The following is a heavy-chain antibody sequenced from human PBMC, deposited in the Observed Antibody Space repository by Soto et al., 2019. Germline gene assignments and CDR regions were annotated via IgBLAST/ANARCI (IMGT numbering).Heavy chain of an antibody. CDR1: GFTLSTYD. Sequence: GGSLRLSCAASGFTLSTYDMHWVRQPTGKGLEWVSGIGPPGDTHYPDSVKGRFTISRENAKNSLYLQINSLRVEDTAVYYCARGSGNSEYFQHWGQGTLVTVSS. J-gene: IGHJ1*01. D-gene: IGHD4-4*01. V-gene: IGHV3-13*01. CDR2: IGPPGDT. CDR3: ARGSGNSEYFQH.